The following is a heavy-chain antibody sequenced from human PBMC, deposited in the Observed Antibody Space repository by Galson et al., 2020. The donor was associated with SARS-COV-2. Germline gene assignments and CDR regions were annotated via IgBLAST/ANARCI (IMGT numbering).Heavy chain of an antibody. CDR3: ARDSGEFYSFDY. CDR2: IWYDGSNK. V-gene: IGHV3-33*01. CDR1: GFTFSSYG. Sequence: GGSLRLSCAASGFTFSSYGMHWVRQAPGKGLEWVAVIWYDGSNKYYADSVKGRFTISRDNSKNTLYLQMNSLRAEDTAVYYCARDSGEFYSFDYWGQGTLVTVSS. D-gene: IGHD3-10*01. J-gene: IGHJ4*02.